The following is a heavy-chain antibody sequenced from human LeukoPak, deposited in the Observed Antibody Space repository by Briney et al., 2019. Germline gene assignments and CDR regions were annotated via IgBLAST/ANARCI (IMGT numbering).Heavy chain of an antibody. CDR3: ARESEAYGDYGLVDP. J-gene: IGHJ5*02. CDR2: IYYSGST. V-gene: IGHV4-59*01. D-gene: IGHD4-17*01. Sequence: SETLSLTCTVSGGSISSYYWSWIRQPPGKGLEWIGYIYYSGSTNYNPSLKSRVTISVDTSKNQFSLKLSSVTAADTAVYYCARESEAYGDYGLVDPWGQGTLVTVSS. CDR1: GGSISSYY.